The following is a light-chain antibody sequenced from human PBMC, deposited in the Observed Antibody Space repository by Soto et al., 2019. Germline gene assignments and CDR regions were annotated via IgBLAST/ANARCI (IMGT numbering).Light chain of an antibody. CDR3: QQYVTSPYT. CDR1: QSISSSA. Sequence: DIVLTQSPGTLSLSPGERVILSCRTSQSISSSALAWYQQKPGQAPSLLIYGSSRRATGIPDRFSGSGSGTDFTLTISSLEPEDFAVYFCQQYVTSPYTFGQATKLEI. V-gene: IGKV3-20*01. CDR2: GSS. J-gene: IGKJ2*01.